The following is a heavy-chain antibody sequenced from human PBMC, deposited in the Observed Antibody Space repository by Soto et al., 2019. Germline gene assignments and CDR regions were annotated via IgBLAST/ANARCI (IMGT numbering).Heavy chain of an antibody. D-gene: IGHD6-13*01. J-gene: IGHJ6*02. V-gene: IGHV1-2*04. CDR3: ARGLAAAGTYGMDV. CDR1: GYTFTGYY. Sequence: GASVKVSCKASGYTFTGYYMHWVRQAPGQGLEWMGWINPNSGGTNYAQKFQGWVTMTRDTSISTAYMELSRLRSDDTAVYYCARGLAAAGTYGMDVWGQGTTVTVSS. CDR2: INPNSGGT.